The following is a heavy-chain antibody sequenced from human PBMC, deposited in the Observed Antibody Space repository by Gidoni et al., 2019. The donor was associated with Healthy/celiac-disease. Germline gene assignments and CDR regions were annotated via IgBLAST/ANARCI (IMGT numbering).Heavy chain of an antibody. CDR3: TTDLQQWLAERRDAFDI. Sequence: EVQLVESGGGLVKPGGSLRLSCAASGFTFSNAWMSWVRQAPGKGLEWVGRIKSKTDGGTTDYAAPVKGRFTISRDDSKNTLYLQMNSLKTEDTAVYYCTTDLQQWLAERRDAFDIWGQGTMVTVSS. CDR2: IKSKTDGGTT. V-gene: IGHV3-15*01. D-gene: IGHD6-19*01. J-gene: IGHJ3*02. CDR1: GFTFSNAW.